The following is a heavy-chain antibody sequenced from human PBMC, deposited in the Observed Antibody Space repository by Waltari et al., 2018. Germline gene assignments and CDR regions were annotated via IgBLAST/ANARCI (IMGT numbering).Heavy chain of an antibody. J-gene: IGHJ5*02. Sequence: QVQLQESGPGLVKPSETLSLTCTVSGGSISSYYWSWLRQPAGKGLEWIGRSYTSGSTNYNPSLKSRVTMSVDTSKNQFSLKLSSVTAADTAVYYCARDRAMVRGVYFNWFDPWGQGTLVTVSS. CDR1: GGSISSYY. V-gene: IGHV4-4*07. CDR2: SYTSGST. CDR3: ARDRAMVRGVYFNWFDP. D-gene: IGHD3-10*01.